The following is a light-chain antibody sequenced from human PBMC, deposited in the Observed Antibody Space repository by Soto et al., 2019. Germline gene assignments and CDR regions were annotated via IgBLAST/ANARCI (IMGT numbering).Light chain of an antibody. CDR2: DAS. CDR3: QQYSQWPSYN. Sequence: EIVMTQAPLTLSASPGERAIFSCRASQSVGSNIAWYQKKPGQSPRLLVYDASTRATALPARFSGSGSGTEFTLTPHTPQPEDLAVSSCQQYSQWPSYNFGQGTKVDIK. CDR1: QSVGSN. V-gene: IGKV3-15*01. J-gene: IGKJ2*01.